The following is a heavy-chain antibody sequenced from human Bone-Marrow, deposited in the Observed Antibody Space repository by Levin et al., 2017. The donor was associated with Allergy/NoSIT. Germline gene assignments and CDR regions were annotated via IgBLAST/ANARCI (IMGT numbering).Heavy chain of an antibody. V-gene: IGHV1-8*01. D-gene: IGHD3-22*01. CDR3: ARGSITMIVVVRIDAFDI. Sequence: ASVKVSCKASGYTFTSYDINWVRQATGQGLEWMGWMNPNSGNTGYAQKFQGRVTMTRNTSISTAYMELSSLRSEDTAVYYCARGSITMIVVVRIDAFDIWGQGTMVTVSS. CDR1: GYTFTSYD. CDR2: MNPNSGNT. J-gene: IGHJ3*02.